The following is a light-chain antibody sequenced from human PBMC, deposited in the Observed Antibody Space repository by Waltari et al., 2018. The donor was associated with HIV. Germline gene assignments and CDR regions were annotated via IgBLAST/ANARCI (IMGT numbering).Light chain of an antibody. J-gene: IGLJ1*01. CDR2: QDS. V-gene: IGLV3-1*01. CDR3: QAWDSSTEGYV. CDR1: QLGDKY. Sequence: SSELTQPPSVSVSPGQTASITCSGHQLGDKYACWYQQKQGQSPVLVIDQDSKRPSGIPERFSGSNSGNTATLTISGTQAMDEADYYCQAWDSSTEGYVFGTGTKVTVL.